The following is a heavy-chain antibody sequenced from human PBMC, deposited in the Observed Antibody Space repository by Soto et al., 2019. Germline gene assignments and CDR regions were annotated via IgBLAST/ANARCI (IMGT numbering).Heavy chain of an antibody. CDR1: GFTFSSYA. CDR2: ISYDGSNK. D-gene: IGHD3-22*01. J-gene: IGHJ4*02. Sequence: QSGGSLRLSCAASGFTFSSYAMHWVRQAPGKGLEWVAVISYDGSNKYYADSVKGRFTISRDNSKNTLYLQMNSLRAEDTAVYYCAREIGIQLWLSWSPSYYYDSSGGNYFDYWGQGTLVTVSS. CDR3: AREIGIQLWLSWSPSYYYDSSGGNYFDY. V-gene: IGHV3-30-3*01.